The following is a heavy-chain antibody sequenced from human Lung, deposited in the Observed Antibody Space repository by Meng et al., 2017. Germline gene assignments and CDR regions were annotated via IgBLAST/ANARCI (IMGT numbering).Heavy chain of an antibody. V-gene: IGHV3-30*01. CDR3: ARDEPPNDV. Sequence: QVEMVESGGGVVQPGGYLRLSCAASGFTFNTYAMHWVRQASGKGLEWVSLMSFDGAQIYYSDSVGGRFTISRDNSKNTLYLQMNSLRAEDTAVYYCARDEPPNDVWGRGTLVTVSS. CDR1: GFTFNTYA. D-gene: IGHD1-14*01. CDR2: MSFDGAQI. J-gene: IGHJ2*01.